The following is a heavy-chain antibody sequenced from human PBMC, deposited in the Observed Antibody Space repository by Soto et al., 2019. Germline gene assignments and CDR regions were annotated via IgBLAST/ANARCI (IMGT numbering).Heavy chain of an antibody. J-gene: IGHJ6*02. CDR3: AREGGYFDSSGSGVYHYHGVDV. V-gene: IGHV4-31*03. CDR1: GGSISSGGYY. Sequence: QVQLQESGPGLVKPSQTLSLTCTVSGGSISSGGYYWSWIRQHPGKGLEWIGYIYYSGSTYYNPSLKSRVTMSLDTSRNQFSLKLSSVTAADTAVYYCAREGGYFDSSGSGVYHYHGVDVWGQGTTVTVSS. D-gene: IGHD3-22*01. CDR2: IYYSGST.